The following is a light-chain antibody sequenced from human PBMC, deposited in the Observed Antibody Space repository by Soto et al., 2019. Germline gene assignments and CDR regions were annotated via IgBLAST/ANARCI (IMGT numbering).Light chain of an antibody. CDR3: CSFAGSSTYV. CDR2: ETS. J-gene: IGLJ1*01. CDR1: SSDVGTYTL. V-gene: IGLV2-23*01. Sequence: QSVLTRPASVSGSPGQSITISCTGTSSDVGTYTLVSWYQQHPDKAPKLMIYETSKRPSGVSNRFSGSKSGNTASLTISGLQAEDEADYYCCSFAGSSTYVFGTGTKVTVL.